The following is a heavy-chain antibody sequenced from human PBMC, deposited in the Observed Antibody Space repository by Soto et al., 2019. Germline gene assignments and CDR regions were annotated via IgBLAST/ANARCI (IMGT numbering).Heavy chain of an antibody. CDR1: GQSFSGHS. D-gene: IGHD1-1*01. CDR2: INESGST. V-gene: IGHV4-34*01. CDR3: ARGSGIVALPGELEDVNYDY. J-gene: IGHJ4*02. Sequence: QVQLQQWGAGLVKPSETLSLSCAVYGQSFSGHSWAWIRQPPGKGLEWIGEINESGSTYYNPSLKSRGTISTDTSKNQFSLKLSSVSGADTAAYFCARGSGIVALPGELEDVNYDYWGQGTLVNVSS.